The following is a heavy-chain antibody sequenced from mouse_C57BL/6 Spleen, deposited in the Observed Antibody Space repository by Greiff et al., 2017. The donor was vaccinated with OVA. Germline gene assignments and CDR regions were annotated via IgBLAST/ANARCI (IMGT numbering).Heavy chain of an antibody. CDR2: INPSNGGT. V-gene: IGHV1-53*01. Sequence: QVQLQQPGTELVKPGASVKLSCKASGYTFTSYWMHWVKQRPGQGLEWIGNINPSNGGTNYNEKFKSKATLTVDKSSSTAYMQLSSLTSEDSAVYYCARRGTTVYAGCWYVDVWGTGTTVTVSS. J-gene: IGHJ1*03. D-gene: IGHD2-1*01. CDR3: ARRGTTVYAGCWYVDV. CDR1: GYTFTSYW.